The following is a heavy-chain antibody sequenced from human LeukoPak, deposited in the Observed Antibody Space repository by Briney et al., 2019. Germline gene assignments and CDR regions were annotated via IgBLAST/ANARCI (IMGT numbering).Heavy chain of an antibody. CDR2: VGGSRDIT. D-gene: IGHD3-10*01. CDR1: GFNFSDHA. J-gene: IGHJ4*02. Sequence: GGSLRLSCAASGFNFSDHAMTWVRQAPGKGLEWVSGVGGSRDITFYAGSVKGRVTGSGDGTFYADSVKGRFTISRDNSKNTLFLQMNSLRVEDTALYYCAKRGGYETMAAFDYWGQGTLVTVSS. V-gene: IGHV3-23*01. CDR3: AKRGGYETMAAFDY.